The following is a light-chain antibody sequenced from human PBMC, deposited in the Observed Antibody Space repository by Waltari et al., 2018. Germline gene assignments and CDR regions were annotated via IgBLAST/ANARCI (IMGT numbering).Light chain of an antibody. Sequence: SALTQPRSVSGSPGQSVTISCTGTTSGVGCYNYVSWYQHHPGKAPKLMIFDVTQRPSGVPDRFSGSKSANTASLTISGLQAEDEADYYCCSFAGTYTWVFGGGTKVTVL. CDR1: TSGVGCYNY. CDR3: CSFAGTYTWV. CDR2: DVT. J-gene: IGLJ3*02. V-gene: IGLV2-11*01.